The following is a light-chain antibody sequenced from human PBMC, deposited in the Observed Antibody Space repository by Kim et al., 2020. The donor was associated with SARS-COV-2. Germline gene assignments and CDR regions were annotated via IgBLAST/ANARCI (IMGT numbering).Light chain of an antibody. V-gene: IGKV4-1*01. Sequence: DIVMTQSPDSLAVSLGERATINCKSSQSLLYTSNNQNYMAWYQQKPGQPPLLLIYWASTRPSGVPDRFSGSGSGTDFTLTISSLQAEDVAVYYCQQYYSSPITFGQGTRLEIK. CDR2: WAS. CDR3: QQYYSSPIT. CDR1: QSLLYTSNNQNY. J-gene: IGKJ5*01.